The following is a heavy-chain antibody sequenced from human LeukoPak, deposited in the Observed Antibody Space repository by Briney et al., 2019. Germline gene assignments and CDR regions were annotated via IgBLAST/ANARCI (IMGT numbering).Heavy chain of an antibody. CDR3: TTDGSTSSRYYYYGMDV. CDR2: IKSKTDGGTT. CDR1: GFTFSNAW. J-gene: IGHJ6*02. V-gene: IGHV3-15*01. Sequence: GGSLRLSCAASGFTFSNAWMSWVRQAPGKGLEWVGRIKSKTDGGTTDYAAPVKGRFTISRDDSKNTLYLQMNSLKTEDTAVYYCTTDGSTSSRYYYYGMDVWGQGTTVTVSS. D-gene: IGHD2-2*01.